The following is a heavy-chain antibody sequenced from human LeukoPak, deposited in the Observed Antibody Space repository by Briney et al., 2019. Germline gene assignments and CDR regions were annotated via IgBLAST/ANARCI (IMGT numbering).Heavy chain of an antibody. D-gene: IGHD2-2*01. CDR2: IRSKAYGGTT. CDR3: TRDPLYCSSTSCYAGYYYYYMDV. V-gene: IGHV3-49*04. Sequence: GGSLRFSCAASGFTFTNSWMAWVRQAPGKGLEWVGFIRSKAYGGTTEYAASVKGRFTISRDDSKSIAYLQMNSLKTEDTAVYYCTRDPLYCSSTSCYAGYYYYYMDVWGKGTTVTVSS. CDR1: GFTFTNSW. J-gene: IGHJ6*03.